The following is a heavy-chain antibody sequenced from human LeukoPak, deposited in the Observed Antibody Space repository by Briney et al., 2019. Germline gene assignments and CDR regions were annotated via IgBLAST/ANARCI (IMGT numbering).Heavy chain of an antibody. Sequence: GGSLRLSCAASGFTFSSYEMNWVRQAPGKGLEWVLYISSSGSTIYYADSVKGRFTISRDNAKNSLYLQMNSLRAEDTAVYYCARARGIDLESRGLDYWGQGTLVTVSS. V-gene: IGHV3-48*03. CDR1: GFTFSSYE. CDR3: ARARGIDLESRGLDY. CDR2: ISSSGSTI. D-gene: IGHD3-10*01. J-gene: IGHJ4*02.